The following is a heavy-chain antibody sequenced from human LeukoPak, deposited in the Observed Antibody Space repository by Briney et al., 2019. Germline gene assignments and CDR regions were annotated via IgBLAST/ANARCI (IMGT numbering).Heavy chain of an antibody. D-gene: IGHD3-10*01. CDR1: GFTFDDYA. V-gene: IGHV3-9*03. CDR3: AKDIGYYGSGSPFDY. Sequence: GGSLRLSCAASGFTFDDYAMHWVRQAPGKGLEWVSGISWNSGSIGYADSVKGRFTISRDNAKNSLYLQMNSLRAEDMALYYCAKDIGYYGSGSPFDYWGQGTLVTVSS. J-gene: IGHJ4*02. CDR2: ISWNSGSI.